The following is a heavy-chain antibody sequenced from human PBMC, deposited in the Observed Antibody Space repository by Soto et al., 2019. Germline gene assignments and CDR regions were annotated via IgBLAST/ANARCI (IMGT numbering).Heavy chain of an antibody. V-gene: IGHV4-59*11. CDR3: AKDSGYNYGYFRWFDP. CDR2: IFYSGST. D-gene: IGHD5-18*01. Sequence: SETLSLTCTVSGASISNHYWSWIRQPPGRGLEWIGHIFYSGSTNYNPALKSRVTISVDTSKSQFSLKLSSVTAADTAVYYCAKDSGYNYGYFRWFDPWGQGTLVTVSS. J-gene: IGHJ5*02. CDR1: GASISNHY.